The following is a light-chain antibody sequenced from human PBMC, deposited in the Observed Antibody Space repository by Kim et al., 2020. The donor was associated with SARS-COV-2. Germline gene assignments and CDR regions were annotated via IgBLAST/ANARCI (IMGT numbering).Light chain of an antibody. Sequence: PGKSARITWGGNSIGSKSGHWYQEKAGQAPVLVIYYDSDRPSGIPERFSGSNSGNTATLTISRVEAGDEADYYCQVWHSSSDHRVVFGGGPQLTVL. CDR3: QVWHSSSDHRVV. J-gene: IGLJ2*01. CDR2: YDS. V-gene: IGLV3-21*04. CDR1: SIGSKS.